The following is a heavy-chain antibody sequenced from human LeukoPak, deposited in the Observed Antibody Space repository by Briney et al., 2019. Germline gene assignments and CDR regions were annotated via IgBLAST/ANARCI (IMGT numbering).Heavy chain of an antibody. V-gene: IGHV4-4*02. J-gene: IGHJ6*02. D-gene: IGHD3-16*01. Sequence: KTSETLSLTCAVSGGSISSSNWWSWVRQPPGKGLEWIGEIYHSGSTNYNPSLKSRVTISVDKSKNQFSLKLSSVTAADTAVYYCARGAMGDDYYYYGMDVWGQGTTVTVSS. CDR1: GGSISSSNW. CDR3: ARGAMGDDYYYYGMDV. CDR2: IYHSGST.